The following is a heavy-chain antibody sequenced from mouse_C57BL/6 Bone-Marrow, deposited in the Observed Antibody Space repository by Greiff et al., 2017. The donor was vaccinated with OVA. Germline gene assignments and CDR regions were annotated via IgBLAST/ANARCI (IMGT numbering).Heavy chain of an antibody. CDR3: TRDESYGNWYFDV. V-gene: IGHV5-9-1*02. D-gene: IGHD2-1*01. Sequence: EVMLVESGEGLVKPGGSLKLSCAASGFTFSSYAMSWVRQTPEKGLEWVAYISSGGDNISYAYTVQGRFTISISNASNPLYQQMSNLKSENTAMYYCTRDESYGNWYFDVWGTGTTVTVSS. CDR2: ISSGGDNI. J-gene: IGHJ1*03. CDR1: GFTFSSYA.